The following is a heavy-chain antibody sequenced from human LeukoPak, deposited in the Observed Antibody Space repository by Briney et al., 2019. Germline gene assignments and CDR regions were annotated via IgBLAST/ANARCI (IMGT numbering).Heavy chain of an antibody. CDR2: ISSSGSTI. CDR1: GFTFSSYE. D-gene: IGHD6-13*01. CDR3: ARDAPSIAAQVDY. Sequence: GGSLRLSCAASGFTFSSYEMNWVRQAPGKGLEWISYISSSGSTIYYAGSVKGRFTISRDNAKNSLYLQMNSLRAEDTAVYYCARDAPSIAAQVDYWGQGTLVTVSS. V-gene: IGHV3-48*03. J-gene: IGHJ4*02.